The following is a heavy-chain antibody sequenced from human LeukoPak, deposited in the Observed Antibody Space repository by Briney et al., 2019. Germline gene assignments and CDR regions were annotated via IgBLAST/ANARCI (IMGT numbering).Heavy chain of an antibody. CDR1: GFTFSSYA. CDR3: AKDNIVATITTWYSYGSSFDY. V-gene: IGHV3-23*01. D-gene: IGHD5-12*01. J-gene: IGHJ4*02. Sequence: PGGSLRLSCAASGFTFSSYAMSWVRQASGKGLEWVSAISGSGGSTYYADSVKGRFTISRDNSKNTLYLQMNSLRAEDTAVYYCAKDNIVATITTWYSYGSSFDYWGQGTLVTVSS. CDR2: ISGSGGST.